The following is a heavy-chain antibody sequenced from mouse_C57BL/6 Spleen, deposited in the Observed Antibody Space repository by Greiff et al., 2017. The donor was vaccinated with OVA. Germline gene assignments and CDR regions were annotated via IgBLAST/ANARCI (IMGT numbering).Heavy chain of an antibody. CDR1: GFTFSSYA. Sequence: EVNLVESGEGLVKPGGSLKLSCAASGFTFSSYAMSWVRQTPEKRLEWVAYISSGGDYIYYADTVKGRFTISRDNARNTLYLQMSSLKSEDTAMYYCTRDGTTVVADWYFDVWGTGTTVTVSS. CDR3: TRDGTTVVADWYFDV. D-gene: IGHD1-1*01. J-gene: IGHJ1*03. V-gene: IGHV5-9-1*02. CDR2: ISSGGDYI.